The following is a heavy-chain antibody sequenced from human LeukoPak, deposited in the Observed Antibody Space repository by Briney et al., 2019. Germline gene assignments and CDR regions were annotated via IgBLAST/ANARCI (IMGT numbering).Heavy chain of an antibody. Sequence: SVKVSCKASGYTFSSYAISWVRQAPGQGLEWMGRIIPIFGTANYAQKSQGRVTITTDESTSTAYMELSSLRSEDTAVYYCARFGHSSGWLNWFDPWGQGTLVTVSS. CDR1: GYTFSSYA. J-gene: IGHJ5*02. V-gene: IGHV1-69*05. CDR3: ARFGHSSGWLNWFDP. D-gene: IGHD6-19*01. CDR2: IIPIFGTA.